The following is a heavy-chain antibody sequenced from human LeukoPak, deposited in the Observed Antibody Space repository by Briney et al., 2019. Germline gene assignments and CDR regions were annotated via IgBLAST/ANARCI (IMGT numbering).Heavy chain of an antibody. CDR1: GGSISSYY. Sequence: SETLSLTCTVSGGSISSYYWSWIRQPPGKGLEWIGYIYYSGSTNYNPSLKSRVTISVDTSKNQFSLKLSSVTAADTAVYYCARGQWELPYWGQGTLVTVSS. J-gene: IGHJ4*02. D-gene: IGHD1-26*01. CDR2: IYYSGST. CDR3: ARGQWELPY. V-gene: IGHV4-59*01.